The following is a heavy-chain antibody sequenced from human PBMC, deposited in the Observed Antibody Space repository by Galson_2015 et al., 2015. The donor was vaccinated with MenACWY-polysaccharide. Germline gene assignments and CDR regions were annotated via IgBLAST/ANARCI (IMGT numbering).Heavy chain of an antibody. Sequence: SLRLSCAASGFTLGDYAMSWFRQAPGKGLEWVSRINSDGRSTSYADSVKGRFTTSRDNAKNTLYLQMNSLSAEDTAVYYCARGGGRFPENYYFDYWGQGTLVTVSS. V-gene: IGHV3-74*01. J-gene: IGHJ4*02. D-gene: IGHD3-16*01. CDR2: INSDGRST. CDR3: ARGGGRFPENYYFDY. CDR1: GFTLGDYA.